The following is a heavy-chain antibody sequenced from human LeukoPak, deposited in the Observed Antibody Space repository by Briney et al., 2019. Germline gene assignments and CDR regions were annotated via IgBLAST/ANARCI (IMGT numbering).Heavy chain of an antibody. CDR2: ISSSSSTI. CDR3: ASPGSGSFYYYYGMDV. CDR1: GFTFSSYS. V-gene: IGHV3-48*01. Sequence: GGSLRLSCAASGFTFSSYSMNWVRQAPGKGLEWVSYISSSSSTIYYADSVKGRFAISRDNAKNSLYLQMNSLRAEDTAVYYCASPGSGSFYYYYGMDVWGQGTTVTVSS. J-gene: IGHJ6*02. D-gene: IGHD3-10*01.